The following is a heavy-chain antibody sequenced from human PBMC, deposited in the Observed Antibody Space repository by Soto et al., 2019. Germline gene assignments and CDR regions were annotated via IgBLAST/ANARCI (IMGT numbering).Heavy chain of an antibody. CDR2: VYHTGST. D-gene: IGHD3-22*01. Sequence: PSETLSLTCTVSGGSINSSYWSWIRQPPGKGLEWIGSVYHTGSTYYNPSLKSRVTISLDRSKNQFSLKLSSVTAAATDLYYCERTVVLVLTNLPDYFDYGGQGTLVTVSS. V-gene: IGHV4-59*04. CDR1: GGSINSSY. J-gene: IGHJ4*02. CDR3: ERTVVLVLTNLPDYFDY.